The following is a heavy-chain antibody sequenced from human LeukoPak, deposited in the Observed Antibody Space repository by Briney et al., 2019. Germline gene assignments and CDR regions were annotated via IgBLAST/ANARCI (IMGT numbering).Heavy chain of an antibody. CDR3: TRAAFSSGWYDDYYYYYMDV. Sequence: GGSLRLSCATSGVTFSDHYMDWVRQAPMKGLEWVGRSENKGHSYTTDYAASVKGRFSVSRDHSKNSLYLEMKSLKTEDTAAYYCTRAAFSSGWYDDYYYYYMDVWGKGTTVTISS. V-gene: IGHV3-72*01. CDR2: SENKGHSYTT. D-gene: IGHD6-19*01. J-gene: IGHJ6*03. CDR1: GVTFSDHY.